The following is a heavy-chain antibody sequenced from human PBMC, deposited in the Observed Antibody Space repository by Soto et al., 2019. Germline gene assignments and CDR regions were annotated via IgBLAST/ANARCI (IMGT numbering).Heavy chain of an antibody. Sequence: SETLSRTXAVSGGSFTSNNWWTWVRQPPGQGLEWIGEIYRTGSTNYNPSLKSRVTISLDKSENQFSLKVTSLTAADTAVYYCASRDPGTSVDYWGQGTLVTVSS. CDR2: IYRTGST. J-gene: IGHJ4*02. V-gene: IGHV4-4*02. CDR3: ASRDPGTSVDY. CDR1: GGSFTSNNW. D-gene: IGHD1-7*01.